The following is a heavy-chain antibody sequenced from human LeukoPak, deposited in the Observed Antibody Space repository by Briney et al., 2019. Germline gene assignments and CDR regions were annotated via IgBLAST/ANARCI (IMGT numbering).Heavy chain of an antibody. CDR1: GFTFSSYA. V-gene: IGHV3-23*01. CDR3: AKVRTKAKRGYSGYEGIGGFDY. D-gene: IGHD5-12*01. CDR2: MSGSGGST. Sequence: GGSLRLSCAASGFTFSSYAMSWVRQAPGKGLEWVSAMSGSGGSTYYADSVKGRFTISRDNSKNTLYLQMNSLRAEDTAVYYCAKVRTKAKRGYSGYEGIGGFDYWGQGTLVTVSS. J-gene: IGHJ4*02.